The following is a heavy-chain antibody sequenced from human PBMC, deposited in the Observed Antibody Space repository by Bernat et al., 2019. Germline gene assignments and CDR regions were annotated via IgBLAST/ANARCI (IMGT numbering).Heavy chain of an antibody. CDR3: AKDAVAGTGGGPNFDY. Sequence: EVQLLESGGGLVQPGGSLRLSCAASGFTFSSYAMSWVRQAPGKGLEWVSAISGSGGSTYYADSVKGRFTISRDNSKNALYLQMNSLRAEDTAVYYCAKDAVAGTGGGPNFDYWGQGTLVNVSS. J-gene: IGHJ4*02. CDR2: ISGSGGST. CDR1: GFTFSSYA. D-gene: IGHD6-19*01. V-gene: IGHV3-23*01.